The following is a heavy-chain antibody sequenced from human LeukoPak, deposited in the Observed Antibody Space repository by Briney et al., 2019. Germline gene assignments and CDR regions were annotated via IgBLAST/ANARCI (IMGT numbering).Heavy chain of an antibody. Sequence: PGGSLRLSCAASGFTFSPLGMNWVRQAPGRGLEWVSYISSGSSTTYYADSVKGRFTMSRDNAKNSLYLQLNSLRDEDTAVYYCARGRGLTLSYHHFDYWGQGTLVTVSS. D-gene: IGHD3-10*01. V-gene: IGHV3-48*02. CDR3: ARGRGLTLSYHHFDY. CDR1: GFTFSPLG. CDR2: ISSGSSTT. J-gene: IGHJ4*02.